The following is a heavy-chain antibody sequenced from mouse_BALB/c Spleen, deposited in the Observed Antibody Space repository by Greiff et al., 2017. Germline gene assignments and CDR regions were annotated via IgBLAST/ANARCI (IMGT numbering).Heavy chain of an antibody. CDR1: GFTFSSYA. CDR2: ISSGGSYT. D-gene: IGHD2-3*01. J-gene: IGHJ4*01. CDR3: ARTGDGLYAMDY. Sequence: EVKVLESGGGLVKPGGSLKLSCAASGFTFSSYAMSWVRQTPEKRLEWVATISSGGSYTYYPDSVKGRFTISRDNAKNTLYLQMSSLRSEDTAMYYCARTGDGLYAMDYWGQGTSVTVSS. V-gene: IGHV5-9-3*01.